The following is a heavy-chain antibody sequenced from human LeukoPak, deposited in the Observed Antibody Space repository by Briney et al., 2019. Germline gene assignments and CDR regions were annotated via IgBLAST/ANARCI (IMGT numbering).Heavy chain of an antibody. D-gene: IGHD3-9*01. CDR1: GRSVSSGSYY. V-gene: IGHV4-61*01. CDR3: ARQTYYDILTGSPFDY. J-gene: IGHJ4*02. Sequence: PSETLSLTCTVSGRSVSSGSYYWSWIRRPPGKGLVWIGYIYYSGSTNYNPSLKSRVTISVDTSKNQFSLKLSSVTAADTAVYYCARQTYYDILTGSPFDYWGQGTLVTVSS. CDR2: IYYSGST.